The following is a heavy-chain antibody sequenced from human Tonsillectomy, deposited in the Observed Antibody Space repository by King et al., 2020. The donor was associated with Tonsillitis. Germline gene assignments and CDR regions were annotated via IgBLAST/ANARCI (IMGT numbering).Heavy chain of an antibody. D-gene: IGHD6-19*01. J-gene: IGHJ4*02. Sequence: VQLVQSGGGLVQPGRSLRLSCAASGFTFDDYAMHWVRQAPGKGLEWVSGISWNSGSIGYADSVKGRFTISRDNAKNSLYLQMNSLRAEDTALYYCAKDMNYQYSSTRIDYWGQGTLVTVSS. CDR3: AKDMNYQYSSTRIDY. V-gene: IGHV3-9*01. CDR1: GFTFDDYA. CDR2: ISWNSGSI.